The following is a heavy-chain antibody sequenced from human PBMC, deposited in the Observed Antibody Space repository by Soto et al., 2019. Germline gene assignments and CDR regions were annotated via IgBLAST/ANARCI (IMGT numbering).Heavy chain of an antibody. D-gene: IGHD6-13*01. Sequence: QVQLVQSGAEVKKPGASVKVSCKASGYTFTSYDINWVRQATGQGREWMGWMNPDSGNTAYAQKIQGRVTMTRNNSIRTAYMELSSLRSEDTAVYYCARERSAAGTGWFDPWGQGTLVTVSS. CDR3: ARERSAAGTGWFDP. CDR1: GYTFTSYD. CDR2: MNPDSGNT. J-gene: IGHJ5*02. V-gene: IGHV1-8*01.